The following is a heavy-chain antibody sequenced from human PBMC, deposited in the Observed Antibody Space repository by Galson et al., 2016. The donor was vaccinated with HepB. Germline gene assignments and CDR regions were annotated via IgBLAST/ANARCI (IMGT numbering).Heavy chain of an antibody. Sequence: SLRLSCAASGFTFGSYGVYWVRQAPGKGLEWVAFIYYDGSNKYYADSVKGRFTISRDSSNYTLYLQMNSLRAEDTAVYYCAKDREGGYDGDFYGMDVWGQGTTVTVSS. J-gene: IGHJ6*02. CDR2: IYYDGSNK. CDR1: GFTFGSYG. CDR3: AKDREGGYDGDFYGMDV. V-gene: IGHV3-33*06. D-gene: IGHD2-2*01.